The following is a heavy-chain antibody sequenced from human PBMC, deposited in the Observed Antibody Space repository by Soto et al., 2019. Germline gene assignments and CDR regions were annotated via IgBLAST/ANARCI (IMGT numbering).Heavy chain of an antibody. CDR2: INHSGST. CDR1: GGSFSGYY. J-gene: IGHJ4*02. D-gene: IGHD4-17*01. Sequence: SETLSLTCAVYGGSFSGYYWIWIRQPPGKGLEWIGEINHSGSTNYNPSLKSRFTVSRDNAKNSLYLQMNSLRAEDTAVYYCARGSHTVTYPPRWGQGTLVTVSS. V-gene: IGHV4-34*01. CDR3: ARGSHTVTYPPR.